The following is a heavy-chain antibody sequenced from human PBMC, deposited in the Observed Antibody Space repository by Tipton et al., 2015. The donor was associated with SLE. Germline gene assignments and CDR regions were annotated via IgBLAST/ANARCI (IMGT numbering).Heavy chain of an antibody. J-gene: IGHJ4*02. CDR2: ISTYRNHT. V-gene: IGHV1-18*01. CDR3: ARGTGDIRY. CDR1: GYSFTTFG. Sequence: QLVQSRAEVKKPGASVKVSCKASGYSFTTFGISWVRLAPGQGLEWMGWISTYRNHTSCAQRFQGRLTMTTDTSTATAYLELRSLKSDDTAVYYCARGTGDIRYWGQGTLVTVSS. D-gene: IGHD7-27*01.